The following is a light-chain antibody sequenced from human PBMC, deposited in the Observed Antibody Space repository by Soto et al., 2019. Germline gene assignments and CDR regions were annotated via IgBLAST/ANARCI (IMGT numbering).Light chain of an antibody. CDR1: SSDVGGYNY. Sequence: QSALTQPASVSGSPGQSITISCTGTSSDVGGYNYVSWYQQHPGKAPKLMIYEVSNRPSGVSNRFSGSKSDNTASLTISGLQAEDEADYYCSSYTISSTLVIFGGGTKLTVL. V-gene: IGLV2-14*01. J-gene: IGLJ2*01. CDR2: EVS. CDR3: SSYTISSTLVI.